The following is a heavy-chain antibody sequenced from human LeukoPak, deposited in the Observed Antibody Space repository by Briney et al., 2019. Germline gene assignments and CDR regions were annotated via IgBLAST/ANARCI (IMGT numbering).Heavy chain of an antibody. Sequence: GALRLSCAAPGFKFYRFAMYWVRQAPGQGLEWVSGIFCRGGRGHHADSVKGRFTISRDNSKNTVYLQMDSLRVEDTAVYYCGKTTTGYSSGRYPGWPVDYWGQGTLITVSS. D-gene: IGHD6-19*01. V-gene: IGHV3-23*01. J-gene: IGHJ4*02. CDR3: GKTTTGYSSGRYPGWPVDY. CDR1: GFKFYRFA. CDR2: IFCRGGRG.